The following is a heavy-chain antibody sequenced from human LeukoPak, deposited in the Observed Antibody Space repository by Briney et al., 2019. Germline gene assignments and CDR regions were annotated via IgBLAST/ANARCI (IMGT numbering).Heavy chain of an antibody. D-gene: IGHD3-10*01. Sequence: GGSLRLSCAASGFTFSSYSMNWVRQAPGKGLEWVSIIYNDGGTYYADSVKGRFSISRDNAKNSLYLQMNRLRAEDTAVYFCARERVPVVLFLIDVWGQGTTVTVSS. J-gene: IGHJ6*02. CDR2: IIYNDGGT. CDR3: ARERVPVVLFLIDV. V-gene: IGHV3-21*06. CDR1: GFTFSSYS.